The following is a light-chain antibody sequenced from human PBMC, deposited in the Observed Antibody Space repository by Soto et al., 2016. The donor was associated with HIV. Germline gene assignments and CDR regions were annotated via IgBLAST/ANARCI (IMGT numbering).Light chain of an antibody. CDR1: NIGDKS. CDR3: QVWDVSSDHVV. CDR2: DDS. J-gene: IGLJ2*01. V-gene: IGLV3-21*03. Sequence: SYVLTQPPSLSVAPRKTARITCGGNNIGDKSVHWYQQKPGQAPVLVVYDDSDRPSGIPERFSGSNSGNTATLTISRVEAGDEADYYCQVWDVSSDHVVSGGGTKLTVL.